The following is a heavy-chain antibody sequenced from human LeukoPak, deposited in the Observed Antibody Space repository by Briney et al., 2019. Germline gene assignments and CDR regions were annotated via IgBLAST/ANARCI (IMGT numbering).Heavy chain of an antibody. V-gene: IGHV4-61*01. CDR2: IYYSGST. CDR3: ASTAAAEGWDWFDP. CDR1: GGSISSGSYY. J-gene: IGHJ5*02. D-gene: IGHD6-13*01. Sequence: PSQTLSLTCTVSGGSISSGSYYWSWIRQPPGKGLEWIGYIYYSGSTNYNPSLKSRVTISVDTSKNQFSLKLSSVTAADTAVYYCASTAAAEGWDWFDPWGQGTLVTVSS.